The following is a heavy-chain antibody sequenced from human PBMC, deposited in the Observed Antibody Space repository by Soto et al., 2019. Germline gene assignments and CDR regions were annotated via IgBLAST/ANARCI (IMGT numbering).Heavy chain of an antibody. CDR1: GYTFTAYA. D-gene: IGHD3-16*02. CDR3: ARSAISPYGGLIGPFDY. Sequence: QVQLVQSGGEEKKPGASVKVSCEASGYTFTAYAIHWLRQAPGQSLELMAWINPGNGNTKYSQKFLGRVSLTRDTSASTAYLELGSLRSEDTAVYYCARSAISPYGGLIGPFDYWGQGNLVTVSS. CDR2: INPGNGNT. V-gene: IGHV1-3*05. J-gene: IGHJ4*02.